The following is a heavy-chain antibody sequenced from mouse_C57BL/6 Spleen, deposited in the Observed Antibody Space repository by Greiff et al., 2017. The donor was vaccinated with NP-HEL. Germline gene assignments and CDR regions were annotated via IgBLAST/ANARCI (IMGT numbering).Heavy chain of an antibody. Sequence: VQLQQSGPELVKPGASVKISCKASGYSFTGYYMNWVKQSPEKSLEWIGEINPSTGGTTYNQKFKAKATLTVDKSSSTAYMQLKSLTSEDSAVYYCAPITTVVGGFDYWGQGTTLTVSS. CDR2: INPSTGGT. V-gene: IGHV1-42*01. D-gene: IGHD1-1*01. CDR3: APITTVVGGFDY. J-gene: IGHJ2*01. CDR1: GYSFTGYY.